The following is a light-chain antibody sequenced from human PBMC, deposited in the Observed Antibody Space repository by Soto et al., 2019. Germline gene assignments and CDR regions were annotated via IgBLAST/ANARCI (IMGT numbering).Light chain of an antibody. Sequence: AIQLTQSPSSLSASVGDRVTITCRASQGISSALAWYQQKPWKVPKLLIYDASSLESGVPSRFSGSGSGTDFTLTISSLQPEDFATYYCQQFNSYPLTFGGGTKVDIK. V-gene: IGKV1-13*02. J-gene: IGKJ4*01. CDR3: QQFNSYPLT. CDR1: QGISSA. CDR2: DAS.